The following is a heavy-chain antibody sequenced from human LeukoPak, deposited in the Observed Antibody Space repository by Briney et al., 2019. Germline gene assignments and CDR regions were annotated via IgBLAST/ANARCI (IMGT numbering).Heavy chain of an antibody. CDR1: GYTFTGYY. CDR3: ARVGGSWPFDY. D-gene: IGHD6-13*01. V-gene: IGHV1-3*04. CDR2: IDTGNGNT. Sequence: ASVKVSCKASGYTFTGYYMHWVRQAPGQRLEWMGWIDTGNGNTKYSQKFQDRVTITRDTSANTAYMELSSLRSEDTAVYFCARVGGSWPFDYWGQGSLVTVSS. J-gene: IGHJ4*02.